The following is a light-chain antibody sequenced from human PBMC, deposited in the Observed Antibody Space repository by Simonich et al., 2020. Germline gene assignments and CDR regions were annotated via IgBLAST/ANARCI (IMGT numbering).Light chain of an antibody. CDR3: SSYTSSSTVV. Sequence: QSALTQPASVSGSPGQSITISCTGTRSDVGGYNYVSWYQQHPGKAPKLMIYDVSTRPSGVSNRFSGSNSGNTASLTISGLQAEDEADYYCSSYTSSSTVVFGGGTKLTVL. J-gene: IGLJ2*01. V-gene: IGLV2-14*01. CDR1: RSDVGGYNY. CDR2: DVS.